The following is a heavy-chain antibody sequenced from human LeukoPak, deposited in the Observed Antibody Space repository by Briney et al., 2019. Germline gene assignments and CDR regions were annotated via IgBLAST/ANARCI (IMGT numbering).Heavy chain of an antibody. CDR2: INWNGGST. V-gene: IGHV3-20*04. CDR1: GFTFDDYG. D-gene: IGHD1-26*01. J-gene: IGHJ4*02. CDR3: AKEGPDYSGSTFDY. Sequence: GGSLRLSCAASGFTFDDYGMSWVRQAPGRGLEWVSGINWNGGSTGYADSVKGRFTISRDNAKNSLYLQMNSLRAEDTALYYCAKEGPDYSGSTFDYWGQGTLVTVSS.